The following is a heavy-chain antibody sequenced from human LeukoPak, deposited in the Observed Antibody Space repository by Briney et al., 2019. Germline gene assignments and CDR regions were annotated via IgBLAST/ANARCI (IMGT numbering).Heavy chain of an antibody. CDR3: ATAGLPSGADY. CDR1: GFTFSSRW. CDR2: IKQDGSEK. D-gene: IGHD4-11*01. Sequence: GGSLRLSCAASGFTFSSRWMSWVRQAPGKGLEWVANIKQDGSEKYYVDSVKGRFSISRDNAKNSLYLQMGSLRVEDTAVYYCATAGLPSGADYWGQGTLVTVSS. V-gene: IGHV3-7*03. J-gene: IGHJ4*02.